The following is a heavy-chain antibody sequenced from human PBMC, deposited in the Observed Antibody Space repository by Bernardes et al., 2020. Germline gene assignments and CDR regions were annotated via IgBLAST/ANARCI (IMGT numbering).Heavy chain of an antibody. Sequence: SETLSLTCTVSGGSISTYYWTWIRQPPGKGLEWIGYIYNSGNTDYNPSLKSRVTLSVDTSKNQFSLKLSSVTAADTAVYYCARDRVLGATRTFDIWGQGTMVTVSS. CDR3: ARDRVLGATRTFDI. CDR2: IYNSGNT. CDR1: GGSISTYY. V-gene: IGHV4-59*01. D-gene: IGHD1-26*01. J-gene: IGHJ3*02.